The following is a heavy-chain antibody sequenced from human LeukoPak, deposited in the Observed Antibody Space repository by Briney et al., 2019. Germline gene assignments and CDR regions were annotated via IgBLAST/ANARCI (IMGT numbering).Heavy chain of an antibody. D-gene: IGHD3-10*01. CDR1: GFTFSSYA. CDR2: ISGSGGST. J-gene: IGHJ6*03. CDR3: AKYVLLWFGEFPMGYYYMDV. V-gene: IGHV3-23*01. Sequence: GGSLRLSCAASGFTFSSYAMSWVRQAPGKGLEWVSAISGSGGSTYYADSVKGRFTISRDNSKNTLYLQMNSLRAEDTAVYYCAKYVLLWFGEFPMGYYYMDVWGKGTTVTVSS.